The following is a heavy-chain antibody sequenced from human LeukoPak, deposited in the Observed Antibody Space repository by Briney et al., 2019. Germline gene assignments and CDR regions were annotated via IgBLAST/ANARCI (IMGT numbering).Heavy chain of an antibody. J-gene: IGHJ4*02. D-gene: IGHD6-19*01. CDR3: ARDGDIAVATAPYYFDY. CDR1: GFTFSYYE. V-gene: IGHV3-48*03. CDR2: ITGGSTTK. Sequence: GGSLRLSCAASGFTFSYYEMIWVRQAPGKGLEWVSYITGGSTTKNYADSVKGRFTISRDNAKNSLYLQMDSLRAEDTAIYYCARDGDIAVATAPYYFDYWGQGILVTVSS.